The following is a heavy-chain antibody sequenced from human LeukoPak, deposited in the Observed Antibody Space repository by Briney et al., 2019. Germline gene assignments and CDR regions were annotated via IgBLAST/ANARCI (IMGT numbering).Heavy chain of an antibody. D-gene: IGHD2-2*01. J-gene: IGHJ4*02. CDR1: GFTFRSYA. Sequence: GGSLRLSCAASGFTFRSYAMSWVRQAPGKGLEWVSAISGSGNSTYYVDSVKGRFTISRDNSKNTLYLQMNSLRAEDTAVYYCATQIVVVPAATSGYFDYWGQGTLVTVSS. CDR3: ATQIVVVPAATSGYFDY. V-gene: IGHV3-23*01. CDR2: ISGSGNST.